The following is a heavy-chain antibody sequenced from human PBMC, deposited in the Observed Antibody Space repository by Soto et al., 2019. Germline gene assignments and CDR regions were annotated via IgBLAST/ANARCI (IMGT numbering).Heavy chain of an antibody. V-gene: IGHV3-23*01. D-gene: IGHD6-6*01. J-gene: IGHJ6*02. Sequence: EVQLLESGGGLVQPGGSLRLSCAASGFTFNNYAMSWVRQVPGKGLEWVSAISGSGGSTYYADSVKGRFTISRDNSKNTLYLQMNSLRAEDTAVFYCAKYGGVAARPTYYYGMDVWGQGITVTVSS. CDR1: GFTFNNYA. CDR2: ISGSGGST. CDR3: AKYGGVAARPTYYYGMDV.